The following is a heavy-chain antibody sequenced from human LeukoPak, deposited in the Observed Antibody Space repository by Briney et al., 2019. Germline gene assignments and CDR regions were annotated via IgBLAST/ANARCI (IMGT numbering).Heavy chain of an antibody. CDR3: AKVGNGGDIVVVPAATDAFDI. J-gene: IGHJ3*02. CDR2: INHSGST. Sequence: SETLSLTCAVYGGSFSGYYWSWIRQPPGKGLEWIGEINHSGSTNYNPSLKSRVTISVDTSKNQFSLKLSSVTAEDTAVYYCAKVGNGGDIVVVPAATDAFDIWGQGTMVTVSS. D-gene: IGHD2-2*01. V-gene: IGHV4-34*01. CDR1: GGSFSGYY.